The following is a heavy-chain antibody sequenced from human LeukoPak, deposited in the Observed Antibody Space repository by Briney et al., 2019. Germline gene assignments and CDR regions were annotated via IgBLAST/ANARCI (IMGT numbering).Heavy chain of an antibody. J-gene: IGHJ4*02. Sequence: PSETQSPTCTVAGAFTTVVIYYWARIRQPPGKGLERIGNIYYSGTTYYNPSLKRRVTMSVDTSKNQFFLRMTCGTAAYTALYYCVRRDTGPMVIDNWGQGTLVTVDS. CDR2: IYYSGTT. CDR3: VRRDTGPMVIDN. CDR1: GAFTTVVIYY. D-gene: IGHD3-10*01. V-gene: IGHV4-39*01.